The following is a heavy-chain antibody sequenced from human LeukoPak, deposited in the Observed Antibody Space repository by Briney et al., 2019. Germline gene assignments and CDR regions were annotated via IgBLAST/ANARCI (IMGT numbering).Heavy chain of an antibody. CDR2: FDPEDGET. D-gene: IGHD1-26*01. Sequence: ASVEVSCKVSGYTLTELSMHWVRQAPGKGLEWMGGFDPEDGETIYAQKFQGRVTMTEDTSTDTAYMELSSLRSEDTAVYYCATVRSLSIVGADEFDYWGQGTLVTVSS. J-gene: IGHJ4*02. CDR1: GYTLTELS. V-gene: IGHV1-24*01. CDR3: ATVRSLSIVGADEFDY.